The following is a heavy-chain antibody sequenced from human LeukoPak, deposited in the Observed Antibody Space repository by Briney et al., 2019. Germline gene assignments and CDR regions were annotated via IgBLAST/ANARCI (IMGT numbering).Heavy chain of an antibody. CDR1: GDSISSNHW. D-gene: IGHD2-2*01. J-gene: IGHJ5*02. CDR2: IYHSGST. CDR3: ARDVGSCYGFGCWFDP. Sequence: SETLSLTCAVSGDSISSNHWWTWVRQPPGKGLEWIGEIYHSGSTNYNPSLKSRVTISVDTSKNQFSLKLSSVTAADTAVYYCARDVGSCYGFGCWFDPWGQGTLVTVSS. V-gene: IGHV4-4*02.